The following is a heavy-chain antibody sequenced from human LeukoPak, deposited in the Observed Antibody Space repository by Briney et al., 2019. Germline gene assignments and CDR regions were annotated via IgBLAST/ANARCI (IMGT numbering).Heavy chain of an antibody. D-gene: IGHD3-9*01. Sequence: PGGSLRLSCAASGFTFSSYAMHWVRQAPGKGLEWVAIISYDGNNKYYADSVKGRFTISRDNSKNTLYLQMNSLRAEDTAVYYCARDRYYDILTGTATPDYWGQGTLVTVSS. J-gene: IGHJ4*02. CDR1: GFTFSSYA. CDR2: ISYDGNNK. V-gene: IGHV3-30-3*01. CDR3: ARDRYYDILTGTATPDY.